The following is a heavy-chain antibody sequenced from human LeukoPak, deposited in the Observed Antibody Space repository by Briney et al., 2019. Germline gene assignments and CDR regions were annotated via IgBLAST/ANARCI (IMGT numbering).Heavy chain of an antibody. D-gene: IGHD6-19*01. J-gene: IGHJ6*02. Sequence: GGSLRLSCAASGFTFSDYYMSWIRQAPGKGLEWVSYISSSGSTIYYADSVKGRFTISRDNAKNSLYLQMNSLRAEDTAVYYCARPRSISVAGTDGMDVWGQGTTVTVSS. CDR2: ISSSGSTI. V-gene: IGHV3-11*01. CDR1: GFTFSDYY. CDR3: ARPRSISVAGTDGMDV.